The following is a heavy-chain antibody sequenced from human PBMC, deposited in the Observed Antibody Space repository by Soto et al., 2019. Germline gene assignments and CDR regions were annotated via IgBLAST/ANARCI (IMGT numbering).Heavy chain of an antibody. CDR2: INSDGSST. CDR3: VRTSLVVAAATREDY. Sequence: PGGSLRLSCAASGFTFSSYWMHWVRQAPGKGLVWVSRINSDGSSTSYADSVKGRFTISRDNAKNTLYLQMNSLRAEDTAVYYCVRTSLVVAAATREDYWGQGTLVTVPQ. J-gene: IGHJ4*02. CDR1: GFTFSSYW. V-gene: IGHV3-74*01. D-gene: IGHD2-15*01.